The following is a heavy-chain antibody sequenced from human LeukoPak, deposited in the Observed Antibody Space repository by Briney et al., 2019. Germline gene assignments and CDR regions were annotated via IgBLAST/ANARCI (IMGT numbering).Heavy chain of an antibody. J-gene: IGHJ4*02. V-gene: IGHV3-30*04. CDR2: ISYHGRDQ. CDR1: RFIFSNYA. D-gene: IGHD2-15*01. CDR3: VRQDCSGGSCYLDY. Sequence: HAGGSLRLSCAVSRFIFSNYAMHWVRQAPGKGLDWVAVISYHGRDQFYADSVKGRFTISRDSSKDTLYLQMNSLRTEDTAVYYCVRQDCSGGSCYLDYWGQGTLVTVSS.